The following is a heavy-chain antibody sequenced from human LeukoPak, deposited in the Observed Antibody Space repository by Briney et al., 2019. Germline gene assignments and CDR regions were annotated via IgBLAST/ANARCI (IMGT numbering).Heavy chain of an antibody. CDR2: ISASGGST. J-gene: IGHJ4*02. D-gene: IGHD1-26*01. V-gene: IGHV3-23*01. Sequence: GGSLRLSCAASGCTFSSHAMSWVRRAPGKGLEWVSGISASGGSTHYADSVKGRFTISRDNSKSTLYLQMNSLRAEDTAVFYCAKSTFSVAATGDFDYWGQGTLVTISS. CDR1: GCTFSSHA. CDR3: AKSTFSVAATGDFDY.